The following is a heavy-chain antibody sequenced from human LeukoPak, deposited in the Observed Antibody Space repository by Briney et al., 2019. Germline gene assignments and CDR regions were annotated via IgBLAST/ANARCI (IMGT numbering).Heavy chain of an antibody. J-gene: IGHJ6*03. CDR2: IYTSGST. D-gene: IGHD1-7*01. V-gene: IGHV4-4*07. CDR1: GFTFSSYA. CDR3: ARESYNWNYVDYYYYYMDV. Sequence: GSLRLSCAASGFTFSSYAMSWIRQPAGKGLEWIGRIYTSGSTNYNPSLKSRVTMSVDTSKNQFSLKLSSVTAADTAVYYCARESYNWNYVDYYYYYMDVWGKGTTVTVSS.